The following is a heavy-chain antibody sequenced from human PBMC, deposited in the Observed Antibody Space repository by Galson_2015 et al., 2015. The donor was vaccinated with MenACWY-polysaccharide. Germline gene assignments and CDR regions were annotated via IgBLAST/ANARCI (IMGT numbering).Heavy chain of an antibody. Sequence: SLRLSCAASGFTFSDYAMTWLRQAPGKGLDWVSSISGGGATTNYADSVKGRFTISRDNSKNTLYLQMNSLRAEDTSIYYCAKSNSGYSNTRHWDYWGQGTLVTVSS. V-gene: IGHV3-23*01. CDR3: AKSNSGYSNTRHWDY. J-gene: IGHJ4*02. CDR2: ISGGGATT. D-gene: IGHD6-13*01. CDR1: GFTFSDYA.